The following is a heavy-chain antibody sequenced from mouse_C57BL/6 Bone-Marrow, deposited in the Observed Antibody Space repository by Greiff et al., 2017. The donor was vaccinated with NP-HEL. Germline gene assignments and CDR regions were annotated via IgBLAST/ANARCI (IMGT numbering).Heavy chain of an antibody. CDR2: INPSSGYT. V-gene: IGHV1-4*01. J-gene: IGHJ4*01. CDR1: GYTFTSYT. D-gene: IGHD1-1*01. CDR3: ARLLRDYYAMDY. Sequence: VKLQQSGAELARPGASVKMSCKASGYTFTSYTMHWVKQRPGQGLEWIGYINPSSGYTKYNQKFKDKATLTADKSSSTAYMQLSSLTSEDSAVYYCARLLRDYYAMDYWGQGTSVTVSS.